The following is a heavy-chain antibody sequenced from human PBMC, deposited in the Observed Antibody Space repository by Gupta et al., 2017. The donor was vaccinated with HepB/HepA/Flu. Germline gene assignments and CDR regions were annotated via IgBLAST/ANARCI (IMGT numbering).Heavy chain of an antibody. CDR1: GGSIRNTISY. Sequence: QLQLQEPGPGLAKPSETLSLSCTVSGGSIRNTISYWGWIRQSPGRGLEWLGSIHYSGVTYDNPSLRSRLTISVDMSNNHFSLKLNSVTASDTAVYYCARENYSYNGLDVWGQGTTVTVSS. J-gene: IGHJ6*02. V-gene: IGHV4-39*02. CDR3: ARENYSYNGLDV. CDR2: IHYSGVT.